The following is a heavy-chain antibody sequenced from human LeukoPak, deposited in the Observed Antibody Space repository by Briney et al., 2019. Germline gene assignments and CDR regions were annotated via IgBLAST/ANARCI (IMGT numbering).Heavy chain of an antibody. J-gene: IGHJ4*02. V-gene: IGHV3-23*01. CDR1: GISFSTYA. CDR3: AKGYTVTMMPFDY. D-gene: IGHD3-22*01. Sequence: PGGSLRLSCAVSGISFSTYAMSWVRQVPGKGLEWVSGISGSGGRTYYADSVKGRFTISRDNSKNTLYLQMNSLRAEDTAVYYCAKGYTVTMMPFDYWGQGTLVTVSS. CDR2: ISGSGGRT.